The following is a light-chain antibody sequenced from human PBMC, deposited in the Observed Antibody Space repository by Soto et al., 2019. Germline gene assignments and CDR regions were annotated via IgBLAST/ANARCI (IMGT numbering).Light chain of an antibody. J-gene: IGKJ1*01. Sequence: DIQMTQPPSTLSASVGDRVTFTCRASQSISSWLAWYQQKPEKAPKLLIYKASSLESGVPSRFSGSGSETEFTLTISSLQPDDFATYYCQQYMSYSFGQGTKVDIK. CDR2: KAS. CDR3: QQYMSYS. CDR1: QSISSW. V-gene: IGKV1-5*03.